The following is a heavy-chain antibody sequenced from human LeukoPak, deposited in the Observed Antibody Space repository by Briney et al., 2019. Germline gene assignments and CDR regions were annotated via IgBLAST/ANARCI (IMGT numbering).Heavy chain of an antibody. CDR1: GYTFTSYG. D-gene: IGHD5-24*01. Sequence: GASVKVSCKASGYTFTSYGISWVRQAPGQGLEWMGWISAYNGNTNYAQELQGRVTMTTDTSTSTAYMELRSLRSDDTAVYYCARSRVPEADGYNFWFDPWGQGTLVTVSS. V-gene: IGHV1-18*01. CDR3: ARSRVPEADGYNFWFDP. J-gene: IGHJ5*02. CDR2: ISAYNGNT.